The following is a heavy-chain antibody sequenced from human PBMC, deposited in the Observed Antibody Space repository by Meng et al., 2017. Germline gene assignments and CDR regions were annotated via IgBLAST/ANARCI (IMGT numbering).Heavy chain of an antibody. CDR2: IKQDGSEK. J-gene: IGHJ4*02. CDR3: ARGMQWVTTIDY. Sequence: GESLKISCAASGFNFSSYGMHWVRQAPGQGLEWVANIKQDGSEKYYVDSVKGRFTLTRDNAKNSLYLQMNSLRAEDTAVYYFARGMQWVTTIDYWGQGTLVTVSS. D-gene: IGHD3-22*01. CDR1: GFNFSSYG. V-gene: IGHV3-7*01.